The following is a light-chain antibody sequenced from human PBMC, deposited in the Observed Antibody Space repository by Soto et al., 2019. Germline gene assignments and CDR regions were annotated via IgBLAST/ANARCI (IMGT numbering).Light chain of an antibody. CDR1: QSISSY. J-gene: IGKJ5*01. V-gene: IGKV1-39*01. CDR2: AAS. Sequence: IQMTQSPSSLSASVGDRVTVTCRASQSISSYLNWYQQKPGKAPKLLIYAASSLQSEVPSRFSGSGSGTEFTLTISRLEPEDFAVYYCQQYGSSATFGQGTRLEIK. CDR3: QQYGSSAT.